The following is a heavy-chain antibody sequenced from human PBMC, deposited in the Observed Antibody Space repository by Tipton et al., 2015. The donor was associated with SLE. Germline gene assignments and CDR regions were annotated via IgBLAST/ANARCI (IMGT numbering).Heavy chain of an antibody. CDR1: GGSISSSSYY. CDR3: ASDWTYGDWFDP. CDR2: IYYSGST. D-gene: IGHD3-9*01. Sequence: TLSLTCTVSGGSISSSSYYWGWIRQPPGKGLEWIGSIYYSGSTYYNPSLKSRVTISVDTSKNQFSLKLISVTAADTAVYYCASDWTYGDWFDPWGQGTLVSVSS. V-gene: IGHV4-39*01. J-gene: IGHJ5*02.